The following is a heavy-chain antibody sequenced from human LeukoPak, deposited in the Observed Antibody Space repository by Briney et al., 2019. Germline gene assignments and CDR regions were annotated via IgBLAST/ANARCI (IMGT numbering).Heavy chain of an antibody. J-gene: IGHJ4*02. Sequence: GGSLRLSCAASGFTFSSYGMSWVRQAPGKGLEWVSAISTSGGSTYYADSVKGRFTISRDNSKNTLYLQMGSLRAEDMAVYYCARGSDLRYFDWLLNYWGQGTLVTVSS. CDR1: GFTFSSYG. V-gene: IGHV3-23*01. CDR2: ISTSGGST. D-gene: IGHD3-9*01. CDR3: ARGSDLRYFDWLLNY.